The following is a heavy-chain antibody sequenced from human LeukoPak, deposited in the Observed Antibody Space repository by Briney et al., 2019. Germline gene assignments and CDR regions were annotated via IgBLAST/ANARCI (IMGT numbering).Heavy chain of an antibody. J-gene: IGHJ3*02. Sequence: GGSLRLSCAASGFTFSSYSMNWVRQAPGKGLEWVSSISSSSSYIYYADSVKGRFTISRDNAKNSLYLQMNSLRAEDTAVYYCAKDRLRFLEWLFAGDAFDIWGQGTMVTVSS. D-gene: IGHD3-3*01. V-gene: IGHV3-21*01. CDR3: AKDRLRFLEWLFAGDAFDI. CDR1: GFTFSSYS. CDR2: ISSSSSYI.